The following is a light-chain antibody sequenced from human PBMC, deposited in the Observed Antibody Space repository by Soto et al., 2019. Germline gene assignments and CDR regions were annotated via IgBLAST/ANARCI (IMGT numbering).Light chain of an antibody. CDR2: CXA. V-gene: IGKV3-20*01. J-gene: IGKJ4*01. CDR3: QQYESTTRT. CDR1: QNIHNNN. Sequence: IVLTQSPVTMSLSPGYRAALSXRASQNIHNNNLAWSQQRPGXAPRVXXACXATMATGSPDRLRGSGSVTDFPLTIIRLEPEYSAKYFCQQYESTTRTFGRGTKVDIK.